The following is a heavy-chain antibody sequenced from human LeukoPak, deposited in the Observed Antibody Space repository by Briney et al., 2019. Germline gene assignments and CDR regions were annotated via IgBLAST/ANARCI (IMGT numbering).Heavy chain of an antibody. CDR2: SRHDEDGK. CDR3: AKGISNWANLDY. J-gene: IGHJ4*02. Sequence: LGGSLRLSCAASGFRFSSYGLYWVRQAPGKGLDWVAFSRHDEDGKYYAGSVKGRFTISRDNSQNTLNLQMTSLRADDTAVYYCAKGISNWANLDYWGQGTLVTVSS. V-gene: IGHV3-30*02. D-gene: IGHD7-27*01. CDR1: GFRFSSYG.